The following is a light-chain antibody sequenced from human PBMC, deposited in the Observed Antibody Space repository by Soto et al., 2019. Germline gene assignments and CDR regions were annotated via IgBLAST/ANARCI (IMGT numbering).Light chain of an antibody. Sequence: EIVLTQSPATLSLSPGERATLSCRASQSVSSYLAWYQQKPGQAPRLLIYDASNRATGITARFSGSGSGTDFTLTISSLEPEDCAVYYCQQRSNLPLTFGGGTKVEIK. CDR3: QQRSNLPLT. V-gene: IGKV3-11*01. CDR1: QSVSSY. J-gene: IGKJ4*01. CDR2: DAS.